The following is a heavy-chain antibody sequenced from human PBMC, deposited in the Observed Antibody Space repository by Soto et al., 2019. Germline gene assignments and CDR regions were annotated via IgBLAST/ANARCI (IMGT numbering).Heavy chain of an antibody. V-gene: IGHV4-59*11. Sequence: QVKLQESGPGLVKPSETLSLTCTVAGGSLTDHYWNWFRQSPGRGLQWIGYVYYCGATSYNPSLPSRVTMTVHTSKNQFSLKLRSVTAADTAVYFCARGNDWKSSTFDIWGQGTMVSVSS. CDR3: ARGNDWKSSTFDI. J-gene: IGHJ3*02. D-gene: IGHD2-21*01. CDR1: GGSLTDHY. CDR2: VYYCGAT.